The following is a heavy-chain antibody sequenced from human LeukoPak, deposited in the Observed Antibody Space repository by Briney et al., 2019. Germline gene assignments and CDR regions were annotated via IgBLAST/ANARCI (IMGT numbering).Heavy chain of an antibody. D-gene: IGHD4-23*01. V-gene: IGHV3-21*04. CDR3: AKDLGSVVTPPSLDY. CDR2: ITSTSNDK. Sequence: IPGGSLRLSCAASGLTFNNYKMNWVRQAPGKGLEWVSSITSTSNDKYYADSVKGRFTISRDNSKNTLYLQMNSLRAEDTAVYYCAKDLGSVVTPPSLDYWGQGTLVTVSS. J-gene: IGHJ4*02. CDR1: GLTFNNYK.